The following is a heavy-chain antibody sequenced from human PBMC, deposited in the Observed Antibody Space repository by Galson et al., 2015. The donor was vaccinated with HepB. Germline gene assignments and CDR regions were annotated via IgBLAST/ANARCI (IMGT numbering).Heavy chain of an antibody. CDR1: GFTFSSYA. J-gene: IGHJ4*02. D-gene: IGHD1-26*01. CDR3: AREGVGASPSAGEGNDY. V-gene: IGHV3-30*04. CDR2: ISYDGSNK. Sequence: SLRLSCAASGFTFSSYAMHWVRQAPGKGLEWVAVISYDGSNKYYADSVKGRFTISRDNSKNTLYLQMNSLRAEDTAVYYCAREGVGASPSAGEGNDYWGQGTLVTVSS.